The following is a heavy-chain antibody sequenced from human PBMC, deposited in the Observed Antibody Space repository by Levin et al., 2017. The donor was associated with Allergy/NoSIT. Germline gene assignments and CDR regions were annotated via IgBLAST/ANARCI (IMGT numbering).Heavy chain of an antibody. J-gene: IGHJ1*01. D-gene: IGHD3-22*01. CDR1: GGSISSYY. CDR3: ARHYDSSGYYYVEYFQH. CDR2: IYYSGST. V-gene: IGHV4-59*01. Sequence: SQTLSLPCTVSGGSISSYYWSWIRQPPGKGLEWIGYIYYSGSTNYNPSLKSRVTISVDTSKNQFSLKLSSVTAADTAVYYCARHYDSSGYYYVEYFQHWGQGTLVTVSS.